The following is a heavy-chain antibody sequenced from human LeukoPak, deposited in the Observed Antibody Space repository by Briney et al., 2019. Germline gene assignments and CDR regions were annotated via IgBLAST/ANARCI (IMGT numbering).Heavy chain of an antibody. D-gene: IGHD1-26*01. V-gene: IGHV3-53*01. CDR2: IYSGGST. CDR1: GFSFSNYG. CDR3: ARDSEGGAWALGY. Sequence: GGSLRLSCAASGFSFSNYGMSWVRQAPGKGLEWVSVIYSGGSTYYADSVKGRFTISRDNSKNTLYLQMNSLRAEDTAVYYCARDSEGGAWALGYWGQGTLVTVSS. J-gene: IGHJ4*02.